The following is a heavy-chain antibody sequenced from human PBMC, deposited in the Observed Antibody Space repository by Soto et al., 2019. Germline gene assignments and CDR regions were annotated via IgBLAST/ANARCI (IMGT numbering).Heavy chain of an antibody. D-gene: IGHD6-13*01. CDR2: INSDGSST. CDR1: GFTFSSYW. Sequence: LRLSCAASGFTFSSYWMHWVRQAPGKGLVWVSRINSDGSSTSYADSVKGRFTISRDNAKNTLYLQMNSLRAEDTAVYYCARDWRAAAGYYYYYGMDVWGQGTTVTVSS. V-gene: IGHV3-74*01. J-gene: IGHJ6*02. CDR3: ARDWRAAAGYYYYYGMDV.